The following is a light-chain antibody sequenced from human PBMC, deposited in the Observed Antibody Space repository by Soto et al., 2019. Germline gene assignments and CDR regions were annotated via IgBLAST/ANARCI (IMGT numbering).Light chain of an antibody. CDR1: QSISNW. CDR3: QQYNSFPFT. CDR2: KAS. J-gene: IGKJ3*01. Sequence: DIQMTQSPSTLSASVGDRVTITCRASQSISNWLAWYQQKPGKAPKLLIYKASSLQGGVPSRFSGSGSETELTLTISSLQPDDFATYYCQQYNSFPFTFGPGTKVDIK. V-gene: IGKV1-5*03.